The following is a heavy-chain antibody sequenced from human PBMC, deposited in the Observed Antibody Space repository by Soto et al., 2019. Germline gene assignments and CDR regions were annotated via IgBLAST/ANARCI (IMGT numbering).Heavy chain of an antibody. J-gene: IGHJ4*02. D-gene: IGHD6-19*01. CDR1: GGSFSGYY. CDR3: ARGWSGWRVWLDY. CDR2: INHSGST. V-gene: IGHV4-34*01. Sequence: QVQLQQWGAGLLKPSETLSLTCAVYGGSFSGYYWSWIRQPPGKGLEWIGEINHSGSTNYNPSLKSRVTISVDTSKNQFSLRLSSVTAAHTAVYYCARGWSGWRVWLDYWGQGTLVTVSS.